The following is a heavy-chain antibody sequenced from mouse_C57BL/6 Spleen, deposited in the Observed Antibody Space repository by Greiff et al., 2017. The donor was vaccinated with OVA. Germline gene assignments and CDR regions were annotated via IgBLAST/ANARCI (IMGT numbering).Heavy chain of an antibody. V-gene: IGHV1-15*01. CDR1: GYTFTDYE. Sequence: VQLQQSGAELVRPGASVTLSCKASGYTFTDYEMHWVKQTPVHGLEWIGAIDPETGCTAYNQKFKGKAILTADKSSSTAYMELRSLTSEDSAVYYCTRAGKLYFDYWGQGTTLTVSS. J-gene: IGHJ2*01. CDR3: TRAGKLYFDY. CDR2: IDPETGCT.